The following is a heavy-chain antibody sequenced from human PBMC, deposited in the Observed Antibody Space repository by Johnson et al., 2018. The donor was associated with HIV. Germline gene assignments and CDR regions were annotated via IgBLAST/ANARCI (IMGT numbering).Heavy chain of an antibody. CDR1: GFTFSSYG. J-gene: IGHJ3*02. V-gene: IGHV3-30*02. CDR2: IRYDGSDK. D-gene: IGHD4-23*01. CDR3: AKIQGDTVGYDAFDI. Sequence: QVQLVESGGGVVQPGGSLRLSCAASGFTFSSYGMHWVRQAPGKGLEWVAFIRYDGSDKYYEDSVKGRFTVSRDNAKNSLYLQMNSLRAEDTALYYCAKIQGDTVGYDAFDIWGQGTMVTVSS.